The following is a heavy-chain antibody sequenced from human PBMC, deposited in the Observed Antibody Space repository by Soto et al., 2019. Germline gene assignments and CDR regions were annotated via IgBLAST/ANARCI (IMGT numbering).Heavy chain of an antibody. CDR1: GFTFSIYA. D-gene: IGHD1-1*01. J-gene: IGHJ4*02. V-gene: IGHV3-23*03. Sequence: AGGSLRLSCAASGFTFSIYAMSWVRQAPGRGLQWVSVIYTAGPTYYADSVKGRFTISRDESKNTLYFQMDNLRAEDTATYYCARGKSRDAYNPLGYWGPGTLVTVSS. CDR3: ARGKSRDAYNPLGY. CDR2: IYTAGPT.